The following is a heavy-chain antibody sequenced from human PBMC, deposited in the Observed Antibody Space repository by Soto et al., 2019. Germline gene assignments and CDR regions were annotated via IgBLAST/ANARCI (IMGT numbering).Heavy chain of an antibody. D-gene: IGHD3-22*01. J-gene: IGHJ5*02. CDR1: GGSISSYY. CDR3: ARDHLGYYDSSGYYPRYNWFDP. Sequence: PSETLSLTCTVSGGSISSYYWSWIRQPPGKGLEWIGYIYYSGSTNYNPSLKSRVTISVDTSKNQFSLKLSSVTAADTAVYYCARDHLGYYDSSGYYPRYNWFDPWGQGTLVTVSS. CDR2: IYYSGST. V-gene: IGHV4-59*01.